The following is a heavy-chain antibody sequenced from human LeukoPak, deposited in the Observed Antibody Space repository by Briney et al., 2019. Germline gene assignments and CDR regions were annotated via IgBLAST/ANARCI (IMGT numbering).Heavy chain of an antibody. D-gene: IGHD3-22*01. V-gene: IGHV4-59*08. CDR1: GGSISRHY. Sequence: PSETLSLTCTVSGGSISRHYWSWIRQPPGKGLEWIGYIHYSGYTRYNPSLKNRVTISGDTSENQFSLQLRSVTAADTAVYFCARMDSIGYHRWTFDSWGQGTLATVSS. J-gene: IGHJ4*02. CDR3: ARMDSIGYHRWTFDS. CDR2: IHYSGYT.